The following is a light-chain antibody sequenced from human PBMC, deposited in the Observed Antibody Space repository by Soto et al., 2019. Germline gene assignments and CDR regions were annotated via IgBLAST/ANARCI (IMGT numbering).Light chain of an antibody. CDR1: QSISSN. V-gene: IGKV3-15*01. CDR3: YQYNNWPPFT. Sequence: EIVMTQSPATLSVSPGERATLSCRASQSISSNLSWYHQKPGQTPRLLIYGASSRAAGIPARFSGSGSETEFTPPISSVQSEDYAVYYCYQYNNWPPFTFGPGTKVDIK. J-gene: IGKJ3*01. CDR2: GAS.